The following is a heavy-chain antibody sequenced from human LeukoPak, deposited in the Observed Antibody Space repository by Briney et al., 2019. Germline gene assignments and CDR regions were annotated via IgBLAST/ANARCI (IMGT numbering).Heavy chain of an antibody. CDR2: INNSGST. D-gene: IGHD1-14*01. V-gene: IGHV4-34*01. J-gene: IGHJ4*02. Sequence: PSETLSLTCAVCGGSFSGYYWSWIRQPPGKGLEWIGEINNSGSTNYNPSLKSRVNISVETSKNQFSLKLSSVTAADTAVYYCARVKGNLDYWGQGTLVTVSS. CDR1: GGSFSGYY. CDR3: ARVKGNLDY.